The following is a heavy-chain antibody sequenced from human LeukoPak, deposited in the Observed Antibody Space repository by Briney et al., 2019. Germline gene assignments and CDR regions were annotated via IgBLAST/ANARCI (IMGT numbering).Heavy chain of an antibody. CDR1: GGTFSSYA. CDR2: IIPIFGTA. J-gene: IGHJ6*04. CDR3: ASTPYCSSTSCSKRDYYGMDV. Sequence: SVKVSCKASGGTFSSYAISWVRQAPGQGLEWMGGIIPIFGTANYAQKFQGRVTITADESASTAYMELSSPRSEDTAVYYCASTPYCSSTSCSKRDYYGMDVWGKGTTVTVSS. V-gene: IGHV1-69*13. D-gene: IGHD2-2*01.